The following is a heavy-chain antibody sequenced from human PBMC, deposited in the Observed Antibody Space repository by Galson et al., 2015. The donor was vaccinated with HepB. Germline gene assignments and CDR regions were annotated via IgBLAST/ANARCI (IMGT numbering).Heavy chain of an antibody. CDR3: AGRSFPRSFHI. D-gene: IGHD1-26*01. V-gene: IGHV4-34*08. Sequence: LRLSCAASGFTFSDYYMSWIRQAPGKGLEWIGEINHSGSTNYNPSLKSRVTISLDTSKNQFSLKLSSVTAADTAVYYCAGRSFPRSFHIWGQGTMVTVSS. J-gene: IGHJ3*02. CDR2: INHSGST. CDR1: GFTFSDYY.